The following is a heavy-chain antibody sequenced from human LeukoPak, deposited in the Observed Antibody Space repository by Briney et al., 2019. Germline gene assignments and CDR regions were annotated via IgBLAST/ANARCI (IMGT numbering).Heavy chain of an antibody. V-gene: IGHV3-53*01. Sequence: PGGSLRLSCAAYGLTVSSEYLAWVRQAPGKGLEWISVIYGAGATYYADSVEGRFTISRDTYNNALYLRMNSLRVEDTAVYHCARLLPASRHYFDYWGRGTPVTVSS. J-gene: IGHJ4*02. CDR1: GLTVSSEY. D-gene: IGHD6-6*01. CDR2: IYGAGAT. CDR3: ARLLPASRHYFDY.